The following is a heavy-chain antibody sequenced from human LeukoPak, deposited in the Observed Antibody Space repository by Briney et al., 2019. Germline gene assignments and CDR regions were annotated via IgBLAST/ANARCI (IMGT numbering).Heavy chain of an antibody. V-gene: IGHV4-31*03. Sequence: SETLSLTCTVSGGSISSGGYYWSWIRQHPGKGLEWIGYIYYSGSTYYNPSLKSRVTISVDTSKNQFSLKLSSVTAADTAVYYCARRKRLVRERYFDYWGQGTLVTVSS. D-gene: IGHD6-19*01. J-gene: IGHJ4*02. CDR3: ARRKRLVRERYFDY. CDR2: IYYSGST. CDR1: GGSISSGGYY.